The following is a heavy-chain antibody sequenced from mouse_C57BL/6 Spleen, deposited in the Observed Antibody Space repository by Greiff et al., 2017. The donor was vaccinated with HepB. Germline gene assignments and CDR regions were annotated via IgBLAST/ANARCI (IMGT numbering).Heavy chain of an antibody. CDR1: GYTFTDYY. CDR2: INPNNGGT. D-gene: IGHD1-1*01. CDR3: ARGVAYGSSYPWYFDV. V-gene: IGHV1-26*01. Sequence: VQLQQSGPELVKPGASVKISCKASGYTFTDYYMNWVKQSHGKSLEWIGDINPNNGGTSYNQKFKGKATLTVDKSSSTAYMELRSLTSEDSAVYYCARGVAYGSSYPWYFDVWGTGTTVTVSS. J-gene: IGHJ1*03.